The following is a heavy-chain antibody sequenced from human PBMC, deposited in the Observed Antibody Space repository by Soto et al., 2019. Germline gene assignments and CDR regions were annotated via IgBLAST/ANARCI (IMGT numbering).Heavy chain of an antibody. CDR3: ARESWQWLDY. CDR1: GYTFTNYG. Sequence: QIQLVQSGAEVKKPGASVKVSCKTSGYTFTNYGVNWVRQAPGQGLEWMGWISGYNGSTYYVKKFQGGLSMATDTTTSTAYMELRSLRSDDTAVYYCARESWQWLDYWGQGTRVTVSS. D-gene: IGHD3-22*01. V-gene: IGHV1-18*01. J-gene: IGHJ4*02. CDR2: ISGYNGST.